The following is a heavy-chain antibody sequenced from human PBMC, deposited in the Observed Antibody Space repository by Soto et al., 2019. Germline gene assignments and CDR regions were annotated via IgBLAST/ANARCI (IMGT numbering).Heavy chain of an antibody. Sequence: PSETLSLTCTVSGGSISSGGYYWSWIRQHPGKGLEWIGYIYYSGSTHHNPSLKSRVTISVDTSKNQFSLKLSSVTAADTAVYHCPRGPIAAFFWFDTWGQGTLVTVSS. CDR1: GGSISSGGYY. V-gene: IGHV4-31*03. D-gene: IGHD6-25*01. CDR3: PRGPIAAFFWFDT. CDR2: IYYSGST. J-gene: IGHJ5*02.